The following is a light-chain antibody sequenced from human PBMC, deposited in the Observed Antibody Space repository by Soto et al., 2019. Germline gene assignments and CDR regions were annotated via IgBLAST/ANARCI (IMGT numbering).Light chain of an antibody. V-gene: IGKV1-5*03. Sequence: DIQMTQSPHTLSASVGDRVTITCRASQSISGWLAWYQQKPGKAPNLLIYQASTLESGVPSRFSGSGSGTEFTLTTSSLQPDDFATYHCQQHNTYSRTFGQGTKVEIK. CDR2: QAS. J-gene: IGKJ1*01. CDR3: QQHNTYSRT. CDR1: QSISGW.